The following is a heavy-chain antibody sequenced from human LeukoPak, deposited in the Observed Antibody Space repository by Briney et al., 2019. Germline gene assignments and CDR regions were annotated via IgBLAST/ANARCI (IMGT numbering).Heavy chain of an antibody. V-gene: IGHV1-18*01. CDR3: ARDVNYAFDY. D-gene: IGHD3-16*01. CDR1: GYSFTRNG. Sequence: GASVKVSCEPSGYSFTRNGISWVRQAPGQGLEWMAWISANSGNTNYAQNFQDRVTLTTDTSTSTAYMELRSLRSDDTAVYYCARDVNYAFDYWGQGTLVTVSS. J-gene: IGHJ4*02. CDR2: ISANSGNT.